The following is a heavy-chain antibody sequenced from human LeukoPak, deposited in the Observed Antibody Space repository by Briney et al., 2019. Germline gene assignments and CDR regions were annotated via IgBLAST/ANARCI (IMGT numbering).Heavy chain of an antibody. J-gene: IGHJ4*02. CDR3: VRWTGYSYGRTPVYFDY. Sequence: SETLSLTCAVYRGSFRGYYWSWIRQPPGKGLDWIGEINHSGSTNYNPSLKSRVTISVDTSKNQFSLKLSSVTAADTAVYYCVRWTGYSYGRTPVYFDYWGQGTLVTVSS. D-gene: IGHD5-18*01. V-gene: IGHV4-34*01. CDR2: INHSGST. CDR1: RGSFRGYY.